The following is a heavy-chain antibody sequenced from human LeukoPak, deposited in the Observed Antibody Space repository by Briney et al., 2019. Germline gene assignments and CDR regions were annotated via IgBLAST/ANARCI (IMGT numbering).Heavy chain of an antibody. CDR2: VYFDGGT. Sequence: PSETLSLTCTVSGASMSSSDDYWVWIRQPPGKGLEWIGSVYFDGGTHYKPSLQSRVTISVDTSKNQFSLRLSSVTAADTALYYCARDHYYDGRGRFDPWGQGTLVTVSS. V-gene: IGHV4-39*07. CDR1: GASMSSSDDY. CDR3: ARDHYYDGRGRFDP. D-gene: IGHD3-16*01. J-gene: IGHJ5*02.